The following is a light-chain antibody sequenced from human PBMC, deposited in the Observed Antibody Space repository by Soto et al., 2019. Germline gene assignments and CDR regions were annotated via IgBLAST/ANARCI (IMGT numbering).Light chain of an antibody. V-gene: IGKV1-5*01. J-gene: IGKJ1*01. CDR3: QQYNSYSRT. CDR1: QSISSW. CDR2: DAS. Sequence: DIQMTQSPSTLSASVGDRVTITCRASQSISSWLAWYQQKPGKAPKLLIYDASSLESGVPSRFSDSGSGTEFTLTISSLQPDDFATYYCQQYNSYSRTFGQETKVEIK.